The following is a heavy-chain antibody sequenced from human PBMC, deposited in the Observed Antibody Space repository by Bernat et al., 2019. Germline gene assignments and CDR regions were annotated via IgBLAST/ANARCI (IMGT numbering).Heavy chain of an antibody. CDR3: AKGPGERPEY. V-gene: IGHV3-30*18. Sequence: QEQLVESGGGVVQPGRSLRPSCAGSGFIFSSYGMHWVRQAPGKGLEWMAVISYDGSAKYYADSVKGRFTISRDNTNNMLYLQMSSLTTEDTAVYYCAKGPGERPEYWGQGTLVTVSS. D-gene: IGHD3-10*01. CDR1: GFIFSSYG. J-gene: IGHJ4*02. CDR2: ISYDGSAK.